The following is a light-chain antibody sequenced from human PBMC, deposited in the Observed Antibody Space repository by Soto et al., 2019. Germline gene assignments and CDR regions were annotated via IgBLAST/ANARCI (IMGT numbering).Light chain of an antibody. J-gene: IGKJ1*01. CDR2: KAS. V-gene: IGKV1-5*03. Sequence: DIQMTQAPATRSASVEDRVTITCRASQSIGDLLAWYQQKPGEAPKVLIYKASYLESGVPSRFSGSGSGTEFTLTISSLQPEALVTYYGQHYSAFSVTFGQGTKVDIK. CDR1: QSIGDL. CDR3: QHYSAFSVT.